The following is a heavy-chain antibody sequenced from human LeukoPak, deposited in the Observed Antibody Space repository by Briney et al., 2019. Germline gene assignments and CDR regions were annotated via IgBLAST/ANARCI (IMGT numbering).Heavy chain of an antibody. CDR2: IYYSGST. Sequence: SETLSLTCTVSGGSISSYYWSWIRQPPGKGLEWIGYIYYSGSTNYNPSLKSRVTISVDTSKNQFSLKLSSVTAADTAVYYCAGHPEWTYYYDSSGYVDYWGQGTLVTVSS. V-gene: IGHV4-59*08. CDR3: AGHPEWTYYYDSSGYVDY. D-gene: IGHD3-22*01. J-gene: IGHJ4*02. CDR1: GGSISSYY.